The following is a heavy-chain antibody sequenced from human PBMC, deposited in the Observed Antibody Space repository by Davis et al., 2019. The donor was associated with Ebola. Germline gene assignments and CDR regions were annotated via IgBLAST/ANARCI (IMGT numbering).Heavy chain of an antibody. J-gene: IGHJ3*02. CDR2: INSAGTKT. V-gene: IGHV3-74*01. D-gene: IGHD6-19*01. Sequence: HTGGSLRLSRAASGFTFGRYWMHWVRQVPGKGLVWVAYINSAGTKTTYADSVKGRFTISRDNAKNTLYLQMNNLRDDDTAFYYCAREGANTGWHDPYDIWGQGTMVTVSS. CDR3: AREGANTGWHDPYDI. CDR1: GFTFGRYW.